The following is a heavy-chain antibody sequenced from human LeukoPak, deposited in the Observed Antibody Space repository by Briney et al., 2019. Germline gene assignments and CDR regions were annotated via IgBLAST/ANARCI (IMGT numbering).Heavy chain of an antibody. J-gene: IGHJ4*02. CDR1: GFTFSNYW. Sequence: GGSLRLSCAASGFTFSNYWMHWVRQAPGKGLEWVSAISGSGGSTYYADSVKGRFTISRDNSKNTLYLQMNSLRAEDTAVYYCAKSAAVAIRYYFDYWGQGTLVTVSS. CDR3: AKSAAVAIRYYFDY. CDR2: ISGSGGST. V-gene: IGHV3-23*01. D-gene: IGHD6-19*01.